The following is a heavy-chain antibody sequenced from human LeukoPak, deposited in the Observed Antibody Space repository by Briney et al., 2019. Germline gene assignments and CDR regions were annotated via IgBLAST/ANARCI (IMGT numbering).Heavy chain of an antibody. J-gene: IGHJ4*02. Sequence: GGSLRLSCATSGFSFSDFDMQWVRQAPGQGLEWVAFIRSDGSDTYYGDSVEGRFTVSRDNSKKILHLQMNSLRPGDTAVYYCAIIPLGGRFDYWGQGTLVIVSS. CDR2: IRSDGSDT. CDR3: AIIPLGGRFDY. CDR1: GFSFSDFD. D-gene: IGHD3-10*01. V-gene: IGHV3-30*02.